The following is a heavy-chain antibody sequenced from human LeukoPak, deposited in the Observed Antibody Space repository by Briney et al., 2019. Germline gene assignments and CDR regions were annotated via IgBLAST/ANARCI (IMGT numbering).Heavy chain of an antibody. V-gene: IGHV1-24*01. CDR1: GYTLTELS. CDR3: ATEGVSGWLQFQPSLYYFDY. J-gene: IGHJ4*02. CDR2: FDPEDGET. D-gene: IGHD5-24*01. Sequence: GASVKVSCKVSGYTLTELSMRWVRQAPGKGLEWMGGFDPEDGETIYAQKFQGRVTMTEDTSTDTAYMELSSLRSEDTAVYYCATEGVSGWLQFQPSLYYFDYWGQGTLVTVSS.